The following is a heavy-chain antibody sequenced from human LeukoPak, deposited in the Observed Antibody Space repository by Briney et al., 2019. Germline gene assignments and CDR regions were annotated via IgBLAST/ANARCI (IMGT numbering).Heavy chain of an antibody. J-gene: IGHJ4*02. D-gene: IGHD3-10*01. V-gene: IGHV1-2*02. CDR2: INPNSGDT. CDR3: ARVRDLWFGDFDY. CDR1: GYSFTTYG. Sequence: ASVKVSCKASGYSFTTYGISWVRQAPGQGLEWMGWINPNSGDTNYAQKFQGRVTMTRDTSISTAYMELGRLRSDDTAVYYCARVRDLWFGDFDYWGQGTLVTVSS.